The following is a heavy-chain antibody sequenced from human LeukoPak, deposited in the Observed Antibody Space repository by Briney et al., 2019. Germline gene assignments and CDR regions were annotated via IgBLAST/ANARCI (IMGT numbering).Heavy chain of an antibody. V-gene: IGHV4-34*01. Sequence: SETLSLTCAVYGGSFSGYYWSWIRQPPGKGLEWIGEINHRGSTYYNPSLKSRVTIAVDTSKNRFSLKLSSVTAADTAVYYCARGHSGYDFRSGWGGRDYWGQGTLVTVSS. CDR1: GGSFSGYY. CDR2: INHRGST. J-gene: IGHJ4*02. D-gene: IGHD5-12*01. CDR3: ARGHSGYDFRSGWGGRDY.